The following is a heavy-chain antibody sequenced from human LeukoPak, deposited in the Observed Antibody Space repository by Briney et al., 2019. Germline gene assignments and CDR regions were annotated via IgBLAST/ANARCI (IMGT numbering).Heavy chain of an antibody. CDR1: GFTFSSYE. V-gene: IGHV3-48*03. Sequence: GGSLRLSCAASGFTFSSYEMNWVRQAPGKGLEWVSYISSSGSTIYYADSVKGRFTISRDNAKNSLYLQMNSLRAEDTAVYYCARAGRSYDYLPGKDLDYWGQGTLVTVSS. CDR2: ISSSGSTI. J-gene: IGHJ4*02. D-gene: IGHD5-18*01. CDR3: ARAGRSYDYLPGKDLDY.